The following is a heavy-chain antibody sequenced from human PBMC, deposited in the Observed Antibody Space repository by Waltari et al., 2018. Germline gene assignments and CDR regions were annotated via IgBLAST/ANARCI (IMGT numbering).Heavy chain of an antibody. CDR3: VRHRTTYPLEIDY. J-gene: IGHJ4*02. V-gene: IGHV5-10-1*01. CDR2: IDPSDSFR. D-gene: IGHD2-2*01. CDR1: GYSVTSHW. Sequence: EVQLVQSGAEGKKPEESLRIACAGSGYSVTSHWISWVRQRPGKGLGWVGRIDPSDSFRNYGPAFEGHVTISVDQSLRTAYLQWDSLKASDTAIYYCVRHRTTYPLEIDYWGQGTLVTVSS.